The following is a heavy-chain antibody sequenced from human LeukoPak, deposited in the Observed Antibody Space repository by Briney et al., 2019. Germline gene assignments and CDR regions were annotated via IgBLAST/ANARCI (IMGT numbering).Heavy chain of an antibody. CDR2: INSDGSRT. Sequence: PGGSLRLSCAASGFTFRSYWMHWVRQAPGKGLVWVSRINSDGSRTNYADSVKGRFTVSRDNAKNTLYLQMNSLRAEDTAVHYCARDVTYSGSYHDVCDVWGQGAMVTVSS. D-gene: IGHD1-26*01. J-gene: IGHJ3*01. CDR1: GFTFRSYW. CDR3: ARDVTYSGSYHDVCDV. V-gene: IGHV3-74*01.